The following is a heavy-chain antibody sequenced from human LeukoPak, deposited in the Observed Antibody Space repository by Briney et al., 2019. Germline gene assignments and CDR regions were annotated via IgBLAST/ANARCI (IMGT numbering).Heavy chain of an antibody. CDR1: GGSISSDY. Sequence: PSETLSLTCSVSGGSISSDYWSWIRQPPGKGLEWLGYMYYTGSTNYNPSFKSRVTISLATSKTQFSLKLSSVTAADTAVYYCARDKRYFGWFDPWGQGTLVTVSS. V-gene: IGHV4-59*01. D-gene: IGHD3-9*01. J-gene: IGHJ5*02. CDR2: MYYTGST. CDR3: ARDKRYFGWFDP.